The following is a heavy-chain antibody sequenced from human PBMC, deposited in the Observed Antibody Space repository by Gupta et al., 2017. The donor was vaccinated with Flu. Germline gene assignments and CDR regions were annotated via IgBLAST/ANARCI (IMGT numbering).Heavy chain of an antibody. D-gene: IGHD2-21*02. Sequence: QVQLQQWGAGLLKPSETLSLTCAVYGGSFRGYYWSWIRQPRGKGLEWIGEINHSGSTNYNPSLKSRVTISVDTSKNQFSLKLSSVTAADTAVYYCARDSQGGFCGGDCYSGLDYWGQGTLVTVSS. CDR2: INHSGST. CDR3: ARDSQGGFCGGDCYSGLDY. J-gene: IGHJ4*02. V-gene: IGHV4-34*01. CDR1: GGSFRGYY.